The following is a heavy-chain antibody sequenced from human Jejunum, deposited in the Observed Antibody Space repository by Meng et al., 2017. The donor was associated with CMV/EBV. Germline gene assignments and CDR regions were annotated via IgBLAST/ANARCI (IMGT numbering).Heavy chain of an antibody. D-gene: IGHD1-26*01. V-gene: IGHV1-69*02. J-gene: IGHJ6*02. CDR1: DTFSTFT. CDR3: ARGGTYADDYSGMDV. Sequence: DTFSTFTIYWVRQAPGQGLEWVGRIIPILGIVNYAESFQGRVTITADKSTSIAYLELSSLTSDDTAVYYCARGGTYADDYSGMDVWGQGTKVTVSS. CDR2: IIPILGIV.